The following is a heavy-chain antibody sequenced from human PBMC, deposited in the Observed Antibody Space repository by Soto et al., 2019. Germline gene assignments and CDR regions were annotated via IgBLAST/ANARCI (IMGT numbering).Heavy chain of an antibody. CDR1: GYIFTNND. J-gene: IGHJ5*02. Sequence: ASVKVSCKASGYIFTNNDVSWVRQATGQGLEWMGWMDPGSGDTGYAQKFQGRVTMTRNISIATAYMELSSLRADDTAIYYCARMASFGSLNWFDPWGQGTLVTVSS. CDR3: ARMASFGSLNWFDP. CDR2: MDPGSGDT. D-gene: IGHD5-18*01. V-gene: IGHV1-8*01.